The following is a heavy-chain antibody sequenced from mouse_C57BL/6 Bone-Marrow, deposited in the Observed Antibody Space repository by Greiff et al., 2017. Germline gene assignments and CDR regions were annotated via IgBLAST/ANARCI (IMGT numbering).Heavy chain of an antibody. CDR1: GFTFSSYA. J-gene: IGHJ1*03. CDR2: ISRGGDYI. Sequence: EVQLVDSGEGLVKPGGSLKLSCAASGFTFSSYAMSWVRQTPEKRLEWVAYISRGGDYIYYADTVKGRFTISRDNARNTLYRQMSSLKSEDTAMYYCACVGRYYGRWYFDVWGTGTTVTVSS. V-gene: IGHV5S21*01. D-gene: IGHD1-1*01. CDR3: ACVGRYYGRWYFDV.